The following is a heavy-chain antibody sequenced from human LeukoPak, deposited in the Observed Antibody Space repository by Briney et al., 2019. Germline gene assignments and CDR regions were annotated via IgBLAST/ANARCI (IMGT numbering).Heavy chain of an antibody. CDR1: GFTFSSYA. CDR3: AREGIYYDSSGYYYSFDY. J-gene: IGHJ4*02. Sequence: GGSLRLSCAASGFTFSSYAMHWVRQAPGKGLEWVAVISYDGSNKCYADSVKGRFTISRDNAKNSLYLQMNSLRAEDTAVYYCAREGIYYDSSGYYYSFDYWGQGTLVTVSS. CDR2: ISYDGSNK. V-gene: IGHV3-30-3*01. D-gene: IGHD3-22*01.